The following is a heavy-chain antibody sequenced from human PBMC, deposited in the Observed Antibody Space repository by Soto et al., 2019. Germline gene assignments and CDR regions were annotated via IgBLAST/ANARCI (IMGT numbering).Heavy chain of an antibody. CDR1: GGSFSGYY. Sequence: SETLSLTCAVYGGSFSGYYWSWIRQPPGKGLEWIGEINHSGSTNYNPPLKSRVTISVDTSKNQFSLKLSSVTAADTAVYYCASFAYYGSGSYDYWGQGTLVTVSS. CDR3: ASFAYYGSGSYDY. D-gene: IGHD3-10*01. J-gene: IGHJ4*02. V-gene: IGHV4-34*01. CDR2: INHSGST.